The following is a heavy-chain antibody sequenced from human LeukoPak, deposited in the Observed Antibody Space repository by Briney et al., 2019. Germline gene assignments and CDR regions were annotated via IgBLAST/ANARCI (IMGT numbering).Heavy chain of an antibody. CDR2: IIPIFGTA. Sequence: SVKVSCKASGGTFSSYAISWVRQAPGQGLEWMGGIIPIFGTANYAQKFQGRVTIAADESTSTAYMELSSLRSEDTAVYYCARDEPRVAAAAPSHFDYWGQGTLVTVSS. V-gene: IGHV1-69*01. J-gene: IGHJ4*02. D-gene: IGHD6-13*01. CDR1: GGTFSSYA. CDR3: ARDEPRVAAAAPSHFDY.